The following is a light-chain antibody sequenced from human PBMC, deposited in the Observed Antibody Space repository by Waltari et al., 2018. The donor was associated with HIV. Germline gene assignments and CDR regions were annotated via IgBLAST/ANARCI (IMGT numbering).Light chain of an antibody. Sequence: QLVLTQSPSASAFLGASVKITCTLKGGLSSYAIARHQHQPEKGPRYLMKLKSDGSHNREDEIPDRFSASNSGADHHLTISSLQSEDEGYYYCQTWDTGPVFGGGTKLTVL. V-gene: IGLV4-69*01. CDR2: LKSDGSH. CDR1: GGLSSYA. J-gene: IGLJ3*02. CDR3: QTWDTGPV.